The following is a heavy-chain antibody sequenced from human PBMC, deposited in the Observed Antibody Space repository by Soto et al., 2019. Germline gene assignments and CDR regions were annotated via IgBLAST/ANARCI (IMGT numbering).Heavy chain of an antibody. CDR2: ISYTGGNE. J-gene: IGHJ4*02. V-gene: IGHV3-30*03. Sequence: PGGSLRLSCAASGFTFSSYGMHWVRQAPGKGLEWLAVISYTGGNEYYADSVKGRFTISRDNSNNTLYLQMNSLRAEDTAVYYCAREHDVDTAIVRDYFDYWGQGTLVTVSS. D-gene: IGHD5-18*01. CDR3: AREHDVDTAIVRDYFDY. CDR1: GFTFSSYG.